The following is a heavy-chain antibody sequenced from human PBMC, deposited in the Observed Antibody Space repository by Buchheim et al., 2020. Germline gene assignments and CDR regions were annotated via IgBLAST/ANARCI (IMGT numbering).Heavy chain of an antibody. CDR1: GYSFTNYW. D-gene: IGHD3-22*01. V-gene: IGHV5-51*01. CDR3: ARKANSGYYPYYFDY. J-gene: IGHJ4*02. CDR2: VYPGDSDT. Sequence: EVQLVQSGAEVKKPGDSLKISCKGSGYSFTNYWIGWVRQMPGKGLEWMGIVYPGDSDTRYSPSFQGQVTISADRSISTAYLQWSSLKASDTAIYYCARKANSGYYPYYFDYWGQGTL.